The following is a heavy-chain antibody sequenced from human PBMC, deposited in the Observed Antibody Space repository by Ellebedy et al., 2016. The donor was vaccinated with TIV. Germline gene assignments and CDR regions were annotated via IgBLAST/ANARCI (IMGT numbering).Heavy chain of an antibody. D-gene: IGHD3-16*01. V-gene: IGHV3-48*03. CDR2: ISGSASVT. CDR1: GFTFSSYE. J-gene: IGHJ5*02. Sequence: GESLKISCAVSGFTFSSYEMNWVRQAPGKGLEWVSYISGSASVTAYADSVKCRFTISRDNARTSLYLQMNRLRVDDTAMYYCARSYGARTSGPWGQGTLVTVSS. CDR3: ARSYGARTSGP.